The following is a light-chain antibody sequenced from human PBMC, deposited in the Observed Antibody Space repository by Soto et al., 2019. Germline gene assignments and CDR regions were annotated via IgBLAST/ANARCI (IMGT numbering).Light chain of an antibody. J-gene: IGLJ1*01. V-gene: IGLV1-44*01. CDR1: TSNIGSNT. CDR2: SND. CDR3: ATWPDGLSSYV. Sequence: QSVLSQPPSAPGTPGQSVTISCSGSTSNIGSNTVSWYQQLPQRAPKLLIFSNDQMPSGVPDRFSGSKSGTSASLAISGLQSEDEADYFCATWPDGLSSYVFGTGTKLTVL.